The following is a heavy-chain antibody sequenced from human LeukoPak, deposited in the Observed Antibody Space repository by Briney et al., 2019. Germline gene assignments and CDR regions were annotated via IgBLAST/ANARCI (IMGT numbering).Heavy chain of an antibody. J-gene: IGHJ4*02. CDR1: GGSISSGGYS. CDR2: IYHSGST. Sequence: TSETLSLTCAVSGGSISSGGYSWSWIRQPPGKGPEWIGYIYHSGSTYYNPSLKSRVTISVDRSKNQFSLKLSPVTAADTAVYYCAARSTYYYDSSGYYSWGQGTLVTVSS. CDR3: AARSTYYYDSSGYYS. V-gene: IGHV4-30-2*01. D-gene: IGHD3-22*01.